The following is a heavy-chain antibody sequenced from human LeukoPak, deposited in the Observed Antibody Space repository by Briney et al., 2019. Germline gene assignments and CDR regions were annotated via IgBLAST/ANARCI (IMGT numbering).Heavy chain of an antibody. CDR2: ISAYSGNT. D-gene: IGHD4-23*01. Sequence: GASVKVSCKASGYTFISYGISWVRQAPGQGLKWMGWISAYSGNTNYAQKLQGRVTMTTDTSTNTAYMELRSLRSDDTAVYYCARDTTVVTPDAFDIWGQGTMVTVSS. CDR1: GYTFISYG. J-gene: IGHJ3*02. CDR3: ARDTTVVTPDAFDI. V-gene: IGHV1-18*01.